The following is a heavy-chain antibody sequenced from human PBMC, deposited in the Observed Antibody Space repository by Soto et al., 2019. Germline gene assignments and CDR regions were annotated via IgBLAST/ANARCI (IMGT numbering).Heavy chain of an antibody. CDR1: GDTFSSYT. D-gene: IGHD2-21*02. J-gene: IGHJ6*02. V-gene: IGHV1-69*02. Sequence: QVQLVQSGAEMKKPGSSVKVSCRSGGDTFSSYTVSWVRQAPGQGLEWMGRVIPVLGVTNYARKFQGRVSITAEKSPSTAYMELRSLRSEGSGVYYCARRRYCGADCYAHYYYGMDVWGQGTTVTVSS. CDR2: VIPVLGVT. CDR3: ARRRYCGADCYAHYYYGMDV.